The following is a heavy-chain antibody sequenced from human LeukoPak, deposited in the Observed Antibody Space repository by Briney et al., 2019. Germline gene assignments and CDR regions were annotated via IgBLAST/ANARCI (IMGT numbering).Heavy chain of an antibody. CDR1: GFTFGDYA. D-gene: IGHD3-10*01. Sequence: GGSLRLSCTASGFTFGDYAMSWFRQAPGKGLEWVGFIRSKAYGGTTEYAASVKGRFTISRDDSKSIAYLQMNSLKTEDTAVYYCTRDQYSFGEFSPFDYWGQGTLVTVSS. J-gene: IGHJ4*02. CDR2: IRSKAYGGTT. V-gene: IGHV3-49*03. CDR3: TRDQYSFGEFSPFDY.